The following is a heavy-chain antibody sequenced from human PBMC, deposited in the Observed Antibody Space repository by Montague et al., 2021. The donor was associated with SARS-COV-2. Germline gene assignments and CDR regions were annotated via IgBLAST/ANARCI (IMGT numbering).Heavy chain of an antibody. D-gene: IGHD3-10*01. CDR1: GFTFSSYA. CDR3: ARSGSGSYSSWFDP. Sequence: SLRLSCAASGFTFSSYAMHWVRQAPGKGLEWVAVISYDGSNKYYADSVKGRFTISRDNSKNTLYLQMNSLRAEDTAVYHCARSGSGSYSSWFDPWGQGTLVTVSS. J-gene: IGHJ5*02. CDR2: ISYDGSNK. V-gene: IGHV3-30-3*01.